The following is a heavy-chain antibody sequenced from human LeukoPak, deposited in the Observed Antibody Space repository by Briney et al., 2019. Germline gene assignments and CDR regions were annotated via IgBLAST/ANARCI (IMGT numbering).Heavy chain of an antibody. Sequence: SETLSFTCTVSGGSINNYYWSWIRQPPGKGLEWIGYISYSGSTNYNPSLKSRVTISLDTSKNQFSLKLTSVTAADTAVYYCARVRLPGYLDYWGQGTLVTVSS. D-gene: IGHD3-9*01. V-gene: IGHV4-59*08. CDR3: ARVRLPGYLDY. CDR2: ISYSGST. CDR1: GGSINNYY. J-gene: IGHJ4*02.